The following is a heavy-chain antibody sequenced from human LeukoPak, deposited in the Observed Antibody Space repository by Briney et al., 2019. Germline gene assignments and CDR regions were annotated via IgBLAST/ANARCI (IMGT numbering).Heavy chain of an antibody. CDR1: GGSISNYY. V-gene: IGHV4-59*01. J-gene: IGHJ3*02. D-gene: IGHD3-9*01. CDR3: AREGPPNYDTI. Sequence: PSETLSLTCTVSGGSISNYYGSWIRQPPGKELEWIGYTYYSGSTNYNPSLKSRVTISVDTSKNQFSLKLNSVTAADTAVYYCAREGPPNYDTIWGQGTMVTVSS. CDR2: TYYSGST.